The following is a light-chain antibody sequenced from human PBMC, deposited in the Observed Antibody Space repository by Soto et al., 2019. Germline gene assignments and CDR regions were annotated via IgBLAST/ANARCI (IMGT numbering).Light chain of an antibody. J-gene: IGKJ4*01. Sequence: EIVMTQSPATLSVSPGERATLSCRASQSVSSNLAWYQQKPGQAPSLLIYGASTRATGTPARFSGRGSGTDLTLTIITLQSEYFAFYYCQQYIRCPLTFGGGTKVDIK. CDR3: QQYIRCPLT. V-gene: IGKV3-15*01. CDR1: QSVSSN. CDR2: GAS.